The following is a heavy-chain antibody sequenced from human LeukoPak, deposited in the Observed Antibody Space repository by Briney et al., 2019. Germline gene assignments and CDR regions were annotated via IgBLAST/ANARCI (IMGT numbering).Heavy chain of an antibody. D-gene: IGHD6-13*01. Sequence: PGGSLRLSCAASGFTFSNFAMSWVRQPPGKGLEWIGEIYHSGSTNYNPSLKSRVTISVDRSKNQFSLKLSSVTAADTAVYYCARLALYSSNGAFDIWGQGTMVTVSS. CDR1: GFTFSNFAM. CDR3: ARLALYSSNGAFDI. J-gene: IGHJ3*02. CDR2: IYHSGST. V-gene: IGHV4-4*02.